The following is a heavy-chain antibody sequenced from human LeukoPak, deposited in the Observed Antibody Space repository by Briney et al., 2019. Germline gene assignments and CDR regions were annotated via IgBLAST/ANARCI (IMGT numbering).Heavy chain of an antibody. Sequence: SVEVSCKASGFTFTSSAMQWVRQARGQRLEWIGWIVVGSGNTNYAQKFQERVTITRDMSTSTAYMELSSLRSEDTAVYYCAAAYYDSSGYYLAYWGQGTLVTVSS. J-gene: IGHJ4*02. V-gene: IGHV1-58*02. D-gene: IGHD3-22*01. CDR3: AAAYYDSSGYYLAY. CDR1: GFTFTSSA. CDR2: IVVGSGNT.